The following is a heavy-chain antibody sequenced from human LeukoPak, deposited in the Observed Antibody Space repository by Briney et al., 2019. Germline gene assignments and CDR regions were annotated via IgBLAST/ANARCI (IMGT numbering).Heavy chain of an antibody. CDR1: GFTFSSYW. CDR3: AKDHHIAYDFWSGPPPLSDGMDV. V-gene: IGHV3-7*01. D-gene: IGHD3-3*01. Sequence: GGSLRLSCAASGFTFSSYWMSWVRQAPGKGLEWVANIKQDGSEKYYVDSVKGRFTISRDNSKNTLYLQMNSLRAEDTAVYYCAKDHHIAYDFWSGPPPLSDGMDVWGQGTTVTVSS. CDR2: IKQDGSEK. J-gene: IGHJ6*02.